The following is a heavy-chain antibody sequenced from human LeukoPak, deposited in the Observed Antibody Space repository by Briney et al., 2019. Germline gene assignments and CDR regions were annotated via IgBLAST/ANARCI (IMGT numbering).Heavy chain of an antibody. CDR3: ARAGRVDTGFDY. V-gene: IGHV3-21*01. CDR2: ISSDSTDI. D-gene: IGHD5-18*01. Sequence: GGSLRLSCAVSGFTFSRNTMNWVRQAPGKGLEWVSSISSDSTDIYYTDSVKGRFTTSRDNAKKSLYLQMNSLRAEDTAVYYCARAGRVDTGFDYWGQGTLVAVSS. CDR1: GFTFSRNT. J-gene: IGHJ4*02.